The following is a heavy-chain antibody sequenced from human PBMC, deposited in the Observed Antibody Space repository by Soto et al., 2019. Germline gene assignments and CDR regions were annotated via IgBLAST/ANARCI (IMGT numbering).Heavy chain of an antibody. V-gene: IGHV4-59*01. J-gene: IGHJ5*02. CDR3: ARVLWGPAGHINWFDR. Sequence: SETLSLTCTVSGGSISSYYWSWIRQPPGKGLEWIGYIYYSATTNYNPSLKSRVTISVDTSKNQFSLKLTSVTAADTAVYYCARVLWGPAGHINWFDRRAQRTMVTGSS. CDR2: IYYSATT. D-gene: IGHD2-2*01. CDR1: GGSISSYY.